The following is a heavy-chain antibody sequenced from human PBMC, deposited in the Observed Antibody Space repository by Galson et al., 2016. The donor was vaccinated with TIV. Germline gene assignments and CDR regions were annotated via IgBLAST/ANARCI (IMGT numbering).Heavy chain of an antibody. CDR2: INWNGGAT. D-gene: IGHD2-21*02. Sequence: SLRLSCAASGFTFDDHGMSWVRQGPGKGLEWVSSINWNGGATSYADSVKGRFTISRDNAKNFLYLQMNSLRADDTAFYYCVREVACGGACYYFDYWGQGNLVTVSS. J-gene: IGHJ4*02. V-gene: IGHV3-20*04. CDR3: VREVACGGACYYFDY. CDR1: GFTFDDHG.